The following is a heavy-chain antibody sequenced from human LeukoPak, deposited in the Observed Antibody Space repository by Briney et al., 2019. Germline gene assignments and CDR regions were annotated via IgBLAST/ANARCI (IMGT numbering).Heavy chain of an antibody. CDR2: IYYSGST. CDR3: ARGCMGWLHRKGWFDP. D-gene: IGHD5-24*01. V-gene: IGHV4-31*03. J-gene: IGHJ5*02. CDR1: GGSISSGGNY. Sequence: SQTLSLTCTVSGGSISSGGNYWSWMRQHPGKGLEWIGYIYYSGSTYYNPSLKSRVTISVDTSKNQFSLKLSSVTAADTAVYYCARGCMGWLHRKGWFDPWGQGTLVTVSS.